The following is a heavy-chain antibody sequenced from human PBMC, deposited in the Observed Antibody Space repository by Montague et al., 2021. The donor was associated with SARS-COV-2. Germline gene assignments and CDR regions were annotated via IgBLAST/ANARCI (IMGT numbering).Heavy chain of an antibody. D-gene: IGHD6-19*01. Sequence: SETLSLTCAVYGGSFSVYYWSWLRQSPRRGLEWIAEINHSGTANYNPSLNSRVSISVDTSKNQFTLRLNSVAAADTAVYYCARRHSSGSFGDAFDIWGRGTMVTVSS. CDR2: INHSGTA. V-gene: IGHV4-34*01. CDR3: ARRHSSGSFGDAFDI. J-gene: IGHJ3*02. CDR1: GGSFSVYY.